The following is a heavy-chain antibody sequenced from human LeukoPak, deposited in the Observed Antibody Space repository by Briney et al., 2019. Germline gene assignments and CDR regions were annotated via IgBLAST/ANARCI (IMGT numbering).Heavy chain of an antibody. V-gene: IGHV6-1*01. CDR3: ARRMAGGHHGMDV. CDR1: GDSVSSNSVG. J-gene: IGHJ6*02. Sequence: SQTLSLTCAISGDSVSSNSVGWNWIRQSPSRGLEGLGSTYYSSNWYNDYAVAVKSRITINADTSKKQFSLQINSVTPADTAMYYCARRMAGGHHGMDVWRLGTRVSVSS. CDR2: TYYSSNWYN. D-gene: IGHD1-26*01.